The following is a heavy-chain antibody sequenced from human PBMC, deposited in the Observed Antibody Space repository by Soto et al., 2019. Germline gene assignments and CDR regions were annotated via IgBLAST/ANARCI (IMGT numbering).Heavy chain of an antibody. Sequence: QVQLVQSGAEVKKPGASVKVSCKASGYTFTSYDINWVRQATGQGLEWMGWMNPNSGNTGYAQKFQGRVTMTRDTSQSTPYMELSSLRAEDPAVYYCARAIEVHPAMGGWGPGTLVTVSS. V-gene: IGHV1-8*01. CDR2: MNPNSGNT. CDR1: GYTFTSYD. CDR3: ARAIEVHPAMGG. J-gene: IGHJ4*02. D-gene: IGHD5-18*01.